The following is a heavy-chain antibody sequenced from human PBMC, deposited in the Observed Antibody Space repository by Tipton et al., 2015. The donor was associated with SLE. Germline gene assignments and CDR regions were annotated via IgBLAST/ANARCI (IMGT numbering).Heavy chain of an antibody. CDR3: ARGDDFWEFDP. CDR2: INHSGST. Sequence: LRLSCAVYGGSFSGYYWSWIRQPPGKGLEWIGEINHSGSTNYNPSLKSRVTISVDTSKNQFSLKLSSVTAADTAVYYCARGDDFWEFDPWGQGTLVTVSS. CDR1: GGSFSGYY. V-gene: IGHV4-34*01. D-gene: IGHD3-3*01. J-gene: IGHJ5*02.